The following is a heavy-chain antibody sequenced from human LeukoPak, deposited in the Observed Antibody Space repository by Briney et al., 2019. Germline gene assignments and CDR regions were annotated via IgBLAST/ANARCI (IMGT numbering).Heavy chain of an antibody. J-gene: IGHJ3*02. CDR2: IYSNGGRT. CDR3: AKGRVDNYDSSDAFDI. D-gene: IGHD3-22*01. CDR1: GFTVSSNF. Sequence: GGSLRLSCAASGFTVSSNFMSWVRQAPGKGLEWVSVIYSNGGRTTYADSVKGRFIISRDNSKNTLNLQMNSLRAEDTAVYYCAKGRVDNYDSSDAFDIWGQGTMVTVSS. V-gene: IGHV3-66*01.